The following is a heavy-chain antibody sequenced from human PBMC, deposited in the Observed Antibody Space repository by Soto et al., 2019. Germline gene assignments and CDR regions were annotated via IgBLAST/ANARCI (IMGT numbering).Heavy chain of an antibody. CDR2: IYYSGST. V-gene: IGHV4-31*03. CDR3: ARSVFP. CDR1: GGSISSGGYY. J-gene: IGHJ5*02. Sequence: QVQLQESGPGLVKPSQTLSLTCTVSGGSISSGGYYWSWIRQHPVKGLEWIGYIYYSGSTYYNPSLTSRGTISVDTATKQFSLKLSSVTAAETAVYCWARSVFPWGQGTLVTVSS.